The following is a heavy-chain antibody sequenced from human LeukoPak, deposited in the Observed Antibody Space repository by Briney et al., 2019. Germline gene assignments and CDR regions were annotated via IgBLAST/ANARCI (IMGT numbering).Heavy chain of an antibody. V-gene: IGHV4-39*07. J-gene: IGHJ5*02. Sequence: ASETLSLTCTVSGGSISSSSYYWGWIRQPPGKGLEWIGSIYYSGSTYYNPSLKSRVTISVDTSKNQFSLKLSSVTAADTAVYYCASGLLWFGERVDPWGQGTLVTVSS. CDR2: IYYSGST. CDR1: GGSISSSSYY. CDR3: ASGLLWFGERVDP. D-gene: IGHD3-10*01.